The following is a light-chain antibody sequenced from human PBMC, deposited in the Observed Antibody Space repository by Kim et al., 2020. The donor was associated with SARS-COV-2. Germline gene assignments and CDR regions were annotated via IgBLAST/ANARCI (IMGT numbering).Light chain of an antibody. J-gene: IGLJ3*02. V-gene: IGLV2-8*01. CDR1: SSDVGGYNY. CDR3: SSYAGSNRGV. Sequence: QSALTQPPSASGSPGQSVTISCTGTSSDVGGYNYVSWYQQHPGKAPKLMIYEVSKRPSGVPDRFSGSKSGNTASLTVSGLQAEDEADYYCSSYAGSNRGVFGGRTQLTVL. CDR2: EVS.